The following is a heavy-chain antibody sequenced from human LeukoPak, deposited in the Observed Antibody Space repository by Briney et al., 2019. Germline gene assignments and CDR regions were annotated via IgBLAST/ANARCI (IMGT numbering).Heavy chain of an antibody. Sequence: PSETLSLTCTVSGGSINSYYWSWLRQPAERGLEWIGRIYASGTTNYNPSLKSRVTISVDTSKNQFSLKLSSVTAADTAGYYCARGAYSYNYPFDYWGQGTLVTVSS. J-gene: IGHJ4*02. CDR1: GGSINSYY. V-gene: IGHV4-4*07. CDR3: ARGAYSYNYPFDY. D-gene: IGHD5-18*01. CDR2: IYASGTT.